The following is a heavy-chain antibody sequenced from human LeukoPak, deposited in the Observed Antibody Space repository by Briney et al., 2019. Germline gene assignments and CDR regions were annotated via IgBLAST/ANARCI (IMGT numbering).Heavy chain of an antibody. CDR2: ISGSDDNA. V-gene: IGHV3-23*01. D-gene: IGHD6-13*01. J-gene: IGHJ4*02. CDR3: AKHSHSWYIGYFEY. Sequence: GGSLRPSCATSGFRFSSYAMSWVRQAPGKGLEWVSVISGSDDNAYYGDSMKGRFIISRDTSKNILYLQMNSLRAEDTAIYYCAKHSHSWYIGYFEYWGQGTLVTVSS. CDR1: GFRFSSYA.